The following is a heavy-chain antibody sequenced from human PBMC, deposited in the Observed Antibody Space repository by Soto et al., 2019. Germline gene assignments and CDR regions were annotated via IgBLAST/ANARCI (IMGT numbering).Heavy chain of an antibody. J-gene: IGHJ4*02. CDR1: GGSFSGYY. CDR2: INHSGST. D-gene: IGHD2-8*02. V-gene: IGHV4-34*01. CDR3: ARDKITGHFDY. Sequence: QVQLQQWGAGLLKPSETLSLTCAVYGGSFSGYYWTWIRQPPGTGLEWIGEINHSGSTNYNPSLKSRVTISVDTTKHQCSLKLTSVTAADTAVYYCARDKITGHFDYWGQGTLVTVSS.